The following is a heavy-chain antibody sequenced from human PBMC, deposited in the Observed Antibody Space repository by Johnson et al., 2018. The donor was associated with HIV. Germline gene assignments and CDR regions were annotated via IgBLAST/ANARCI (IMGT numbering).Heavy chain of an antibody. V-gene: IGHV3-66*01. CDR1: GFTVSGYY. J-gene: IGHJ3*02. Sequence: VQLLESGGGLVQPGGSLRLSCAASGFTVSGYYMSWVRQAPGKGLEWVSVLFSGGTTYYADSVKGRFTISRDNSKNTLYLQMNSLRAEDTAVYYCANSPLSPSGSYPHAPDASVWDIWGQGTMVTVSS. CDR3: ANSPLSPSGSYPHAPDASVWDI. CDR2: LFSGGTT. D-gene: IGHD1-26*01.